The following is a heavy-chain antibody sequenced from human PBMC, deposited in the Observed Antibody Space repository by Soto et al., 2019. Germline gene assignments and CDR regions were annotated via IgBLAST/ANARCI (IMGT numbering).Heavy chain of an antibody. V-gene: IGHV4-34*01. CDR1: GGSFSGYY. D-gene: IGHD2-2*01. CDR3: ARGIPLQDHFSDIVVVPAAIPDNYMDV. J-gene: IGHJ6*03. CDR2: INHSGST. Sequence: SETLSLTCAVYGGSFSGYYWSWIRQPPGKGLEWIGEINHSGSTNYNPSLKSRVTISVDTSKNQFSLKLSSVTAADTAVYYCARGIPLQDHFSDIVVVPAAIPDNYMDVWGKGTTVTVSS.